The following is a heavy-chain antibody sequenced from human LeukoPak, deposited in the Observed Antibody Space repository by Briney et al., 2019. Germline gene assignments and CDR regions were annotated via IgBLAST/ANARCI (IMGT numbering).Heavy chain of an antibody. V-gene: IGHV3-43*02. CDR1: GFTFDDYA. D-gene: IGHD6-6*01. CDR2: IGGDGDKI. CDR3: AKDTLKYSRNYFDS. J-gene: IGHJ4*02. Sequence: GGSLRLSCAASGFTFDDYAMHWVRQAPGKGLEWVSIIGGDGDKICYADSVRGRFTISRDNRKNSLYLQMNSLRTEDTALYYCAKDTLKYSRNYFDSWGQGTLVTVSS.